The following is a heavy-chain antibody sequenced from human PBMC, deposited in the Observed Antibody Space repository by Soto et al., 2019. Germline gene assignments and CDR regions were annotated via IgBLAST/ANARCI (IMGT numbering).Heavy chain of an antibody. CDR1: GGSFSGYY. V-gene: IGHV4-34*01. J-gene: IGHJ3*02. CDR3: ARDVGYYYDSSGSLAFDI. CDR2: INHSGST. D-gene: IGHD3-22*01. Sequence: SETLSLTCAVYGGSFSGYYWSWIRQPPGKGLEWIGEINHSGSTNYNPSLKSRLTISVDTSKNQISLKLSSVTAADTAVYYCARDVGYYYDSSGSLAFDIWGQGTMVTVSS.